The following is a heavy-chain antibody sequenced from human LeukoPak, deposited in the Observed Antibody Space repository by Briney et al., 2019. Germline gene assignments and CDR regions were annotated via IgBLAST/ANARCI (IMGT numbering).Heavy chain of an antibody. D-gene: IGHD5-18*01. CDR1: GGSISSSSYY. Sequence: PSETLSLTCTVSGGSISSSSYYWGWIRQPPGKGLEWIGEINHSGSTNYNPSLKSRVTISVDTSKNQFSLKLSSVTAADTAVYYCARVAEYSYGRPLYYYMDVWGKGTTVTISS. J-gene: IGHJ6*03. CDR2: INHSGST. CDR3: ARVAEYSYGRPLYYYMDV. V-gene: IGHV4-39*07.